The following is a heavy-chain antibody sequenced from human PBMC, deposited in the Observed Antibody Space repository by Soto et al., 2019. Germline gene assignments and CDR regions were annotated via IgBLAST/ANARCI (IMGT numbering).Heavy chain of an antibody. V-gene: IGHV3-23*01. D-gene: IGHD3-16*01. J-gene: IGHJ4*02. Sequence: EVQLLESGGGLVQPGGSLRLSCAVSGFTFSSFAMSWVRQAPGKGLEWVSVISSSGGTTYYADSVKGRFTISRDDSKNTLYLQMNSLRAEDTAVYYCARDYSYACDYWGQGTLLTVSS. CDR1: GFTFSSFA. CDR2: ISSSGGTT. CDR3: ARDYSYACDY.